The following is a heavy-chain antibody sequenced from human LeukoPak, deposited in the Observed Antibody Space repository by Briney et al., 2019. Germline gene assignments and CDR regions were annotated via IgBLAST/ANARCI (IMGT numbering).Heavy chain of an antibody. V-gene: IGHV3-7*01. Sequence: GGSLRLSCAASKFTFSNAWMSWVRQAPGKGLEWVANIKQDGSEKYYVDSVKGRFTVSRDNTYHSLYLQMNSLRAEDTAVYYCARQRRYCSGDNCYQRTFDYWGQGTLVTVSS. J-gene: IGHJ4*02. CDR2: IKQDGSEK. D-gene: IGHD2-15*01. CDR3: ARQRRYCSGDNCYQRTFDY. CDR1: KFTFSNAW.